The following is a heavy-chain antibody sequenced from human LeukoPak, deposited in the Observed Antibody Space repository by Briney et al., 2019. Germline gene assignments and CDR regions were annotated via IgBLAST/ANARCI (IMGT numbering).Heavy chain of an antibody. Sequence: GGSLRLSCVASGFTFNTYNMNWVRQAPGKGLEWVSSIASSSSYIYYADSVKGRFTISRDNAKSSLYLQMNSLRDEDTAVYYCARDPYSGNYGDYYYYYMDVWGKGTTVTISS. V-gene: IGHV3-21*01. CDR1: GFTFNTYN. CDR3: ARDPYSGNYGDYYYYYMDV. J-gene: IGHJ6*03. D-gene: IGHD1-26*01. CDR2: IASSSSYI.